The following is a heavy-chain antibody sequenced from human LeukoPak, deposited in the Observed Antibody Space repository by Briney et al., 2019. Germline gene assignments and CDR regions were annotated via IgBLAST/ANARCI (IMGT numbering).Heavy chain of an antibody. CDR2: IWSDGGVK. CDR3: AKDRGLGVGEV. D-gene: IGHD3-10*01. J-gene: IGHJ4*02. CDR1: GLTFSSCG. V-gene: IGHV3-30*02. Sequence: GGSLRLSCAASGLTFSSCGMHWVRQAPGKGLEWVAFIWSDGGVKYYADSVKGRFTISRDNSKHTLYLQMDSLRTEDTAVYYCAKDRGLGVGEVWGQGTLVTVSS.